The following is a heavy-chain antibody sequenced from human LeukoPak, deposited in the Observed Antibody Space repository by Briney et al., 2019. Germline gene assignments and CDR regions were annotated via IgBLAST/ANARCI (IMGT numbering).Heavy chain of an antibody. Sequence: PSKTLSLTCAVYGGSFSGYYWSWIRQPPGKGLEWIGEINHSGSTNYNPSLKSRVTISVDTSKNQFSLKLSSVTAADTAVYYCARGLRQLLDYFDYWGQGTLVTVSS. CDR1: GGSFSGYY. D-gene: IGHD2-2*01. CDR2: INHSGST. CDR3: ARGLRQLLDYFDY. V-gene: IGHV4-34*01. J-gene: IGHJ4*02.